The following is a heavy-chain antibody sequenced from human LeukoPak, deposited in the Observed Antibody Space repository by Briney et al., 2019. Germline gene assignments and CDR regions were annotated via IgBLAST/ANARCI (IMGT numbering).Heavy chain of an antibody. CDR3: ARDWWEPLGSTYYYYGMDV. CDR2: IYYSGST. D-gene: IGHD1-26*01. Sequence: SETLSLTCTVSGGSISSSSYYWGWIRQPPGKGLEWIGSIYYSGSTYYNPSLKSRVTISVDTSKNQFSLKLNSVTAADTAVYYCARDWWEPLGSTYYYYGMDVWGQGTTVTVSS. CDR1: GGSISSSSYY. J-gene: IGHJ6*02. V-gene: IGHV4-39*07.